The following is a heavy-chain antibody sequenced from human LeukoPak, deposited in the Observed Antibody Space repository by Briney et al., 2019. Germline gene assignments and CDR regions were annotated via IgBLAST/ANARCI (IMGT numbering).Heavy chain of an antibody. D-gene: IGHD2-21*02. Sequence: ASVKVSCKASGYTFTGYYMHWVRQAPGQGLEWMGWINPNSGGTNYVQKFQGRVTMTRDTSISAAYLELSRLRSDDTAVYYCAKDRGDLPPYFDYWGQGTLVTVSS. CDR3: AKDRGDLPPYFDY. V-gene: IGHV1-2*02. CDR2: INPNSGGT. CDR1: GYTFTGYY. J-gene: IGHJ4*02.